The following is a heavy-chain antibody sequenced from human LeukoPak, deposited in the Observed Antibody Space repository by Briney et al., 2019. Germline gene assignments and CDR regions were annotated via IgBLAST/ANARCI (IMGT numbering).Heavy chain of an antibody. CDR3: AREDPQTTVPEGMDV. CDR2: IYTSGST. Sequence: SETLSLTCTVSGGSISSYYWSWIRQPPGKGLEWIGYIYTSGSTNYNPSLKSRATISVDTSRNQFSLRLSSVTAADTAVYYCAREDPQTTVPEGMDVWGHGTTVIVSS. V-gene: IGHV4-59*01. D-gene: IGHD4-17*01. J-gene: IGHJ6*02. CDR1: GGSISSYY.